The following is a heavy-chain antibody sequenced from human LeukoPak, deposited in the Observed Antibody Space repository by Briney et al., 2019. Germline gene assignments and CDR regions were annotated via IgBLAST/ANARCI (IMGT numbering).Heavy chain of an antibody. D-gene: IGHD4-17*01. J-gene: IGHJ4*02. V-gene: IGHV3-9*01. CDR2: ISWNSGSI. CDR3: AKADYGDYVPYDY. CDR1: GFTFDDYA. Sequence: GRSLRLSCAASGFTFDDYAMHWVRQAPGKGLEWVSGISWNSGSIGYADSVKGRFTISRDNAKNSLYLQMNSLRAEGTALYYCAKADYGDYVPYDYWGQGTLVTVSS.